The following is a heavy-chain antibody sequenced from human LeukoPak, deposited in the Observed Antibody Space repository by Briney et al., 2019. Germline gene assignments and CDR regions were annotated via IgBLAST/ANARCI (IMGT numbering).Heavy chain of an antibody. Sequence: SETLSLTCAVSGGDSISSGSYSWGWIRQPPGKGLEWIGYIYYSGSTYYNPSLKSRVTISVDTSKNQFSLKLSSVTAADTAVYYCARDGAPSYCSSTSCYGSQAYYYMDVWGKGTTVTVSS. CDR3: ARDGAPSYCSSTSCYGSQAYYYMDV. J-gene: IGHJ6*03. V-gene: IGHV4-31*11. CDR2: IYYSGST. CDR1: GGDSISSGSYS. D-gene: IGHD2-2*01.